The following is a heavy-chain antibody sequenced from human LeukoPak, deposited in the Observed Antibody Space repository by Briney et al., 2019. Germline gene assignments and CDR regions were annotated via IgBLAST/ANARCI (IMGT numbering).Heavy chain of an antibody. Sequence: ASVKVSCKASGGTFSSYAISWVRQAPGQGLEWMGGIIPIFGTANYAQKFQGRVTITADESTSTAYMELSSLRSEDTAVYYCARDPLYYDSSGYPRVGWYFDLWGRGPVVTVSS. J-gene: IGHJ2*01. D-gene: IGHD3-22*01. V-gene: IGHV1-69*13. CDR1: GGTFSSYA. CDR2: IIPIFGTA. CDR3: ARDPLYYDSSGYPRVGWYFDL.